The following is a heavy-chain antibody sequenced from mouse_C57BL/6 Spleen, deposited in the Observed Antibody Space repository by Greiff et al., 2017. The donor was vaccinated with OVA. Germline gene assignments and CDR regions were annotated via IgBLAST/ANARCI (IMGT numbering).Heavy chain of an antibody. D-gene: IGHD2-3*01. V-gene: IGHV1-42*01. CDR2: INPSTGGT. CDR3: ARAGIYDGSFYAMDY. Sequence: EVQLVESGPELVKPGASVKISCKASGYSFTGYYMNWVKQSPEKSLEWIGEINPSTGGTTYNQKFKAKATLTVDKSSSTAYMQLKSLTSEDSAVYYCARAGIYDGSFYAMDYWGQGTSVTVSS. CDR1: GYSFTGYY. J-gene: IGHJ4*01.